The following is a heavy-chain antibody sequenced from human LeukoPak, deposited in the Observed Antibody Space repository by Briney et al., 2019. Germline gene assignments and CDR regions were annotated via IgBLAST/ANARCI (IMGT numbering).Heavy chain of an antibody. D-gene: IGHD3-22*01. J-gene: IGHJ6*02. V-gene: IGHV4-31*03. CDR2: IYYSGST. CDR3: ARDNPNYYDSSGFVGENSMDV. CDR1: GGSISSGGYY. Sequence: SQTLSLTCTVSGGSISSGGYYWSWIRQHPGKGLEWIGYIYYSGSTYYNPSLKSRVTISVDTSKNQFSLKLSSVTAADTAVYYCARDNPNYYDSSGFVGENSMDVWGQETTVTVSS.